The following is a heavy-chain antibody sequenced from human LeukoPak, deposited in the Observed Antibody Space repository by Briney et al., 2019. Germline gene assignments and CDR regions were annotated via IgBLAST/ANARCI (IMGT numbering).Heavy chain of an antibody. V-gene: IGHV1-46*01. CDR3: ARSRPRGFTMIVVVNPDIDY. CDR2: INPRGGST. Sequence: ASVKVSCKASGYTFTSYYMHWVRQAPGQGLEWMGIINPRGGSTSYAQKFQGRVTMTRDTSTSTVYMELSSLRSEDTAVYYCARSRPRGFTMIVVVNPDIDYWGQGTLVTVSS. D-gene: IGHD3-22*01. J-gene: IGHJ4*02. CDR1: GYTFTSYY.